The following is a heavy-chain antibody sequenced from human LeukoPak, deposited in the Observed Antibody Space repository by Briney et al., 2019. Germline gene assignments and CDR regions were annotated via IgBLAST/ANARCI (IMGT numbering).Heavy chain of an antibody. V-gene: IGHV3-21*01. CDR3: ARVTHYDFWSGYRYYFDY. D-gene: IGHD3-3*01. CDR2: ISSSSSYI. J-gene: IGHJ4*02. Sequence: GGSLRLSCAASGFTFSSYSMNWVRQAPGKGLEWVSSISSSSSYIYYADSVKGRFTISRDNAKNSLYLQMNSLRAEDTAVYYCARVTHYDFWSGYRYYFDYWGQGTLVTVSS. CDR1: GFTFSSYS.